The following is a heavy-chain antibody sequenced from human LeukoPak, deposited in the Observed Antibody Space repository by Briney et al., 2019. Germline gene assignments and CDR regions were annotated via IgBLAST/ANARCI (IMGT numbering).Heavy chain of an antibody. D-gene: IGHD1-26*01. V-gene: IGHV3-30*18. CDR3: AKEEGIVGALTGIDY. CDR1: GFTFSSYG. CDR2: ISYDGSNK. Sequence: GGSLRLSCAASGFTFSSYGMHWVRQAPGKGLEWVAVISYDGSNKYYADSVKGRFTISRDNSKNTLYLQMNSLRAEDTAVYYCAKEEGIVGALTGIDYWGQGTLVTVSS. J-gene: IGHJ4*02.